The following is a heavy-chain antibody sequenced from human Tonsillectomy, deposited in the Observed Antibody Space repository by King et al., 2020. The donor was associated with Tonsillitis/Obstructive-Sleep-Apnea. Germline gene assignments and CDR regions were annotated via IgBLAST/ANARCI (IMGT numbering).Heavy chain of an antibody. CDR2: IYYSGST. CDR1: GGSISTYY. V-gene: IGHV4-59*01. D-gene: IGHD1-14*01. CDR3: ARGKTLGGNFDY. Sequence: QLQLQESGPGLVKPSETLSLTCTVSGGSISTYYWSWIRQPPGKGLEWFGYIYYSGSTNYNPSLKSRVTISVDTSKNPFSLQLSSVTAADTAVYYCARGKTLGGNFDYWGQGTLVTVSS. J-gene: IGHJ4*02.